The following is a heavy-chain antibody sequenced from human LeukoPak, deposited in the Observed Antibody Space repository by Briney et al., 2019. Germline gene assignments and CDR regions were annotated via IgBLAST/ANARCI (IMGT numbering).Heavy chain of an antibody. CDR2: INPSGGST. CDR1: GYTFTSYY. D-gene: IGHD6-13*01. J-gene: IGHJ4*02. CDR3: ARVSGQQLVHLGVSDY. V-gene: IGHV1-46*01. Sequence: VASVKVSCKASGYTFTSYYMHWVRQAPGQGLEWMGIINPSGGSTSYAQKFQGRVTMTRDTSTSTVYMELSSLRSEDTAVYYCARVSGQQLVHLGVSDYWGQGTLVTVSS.